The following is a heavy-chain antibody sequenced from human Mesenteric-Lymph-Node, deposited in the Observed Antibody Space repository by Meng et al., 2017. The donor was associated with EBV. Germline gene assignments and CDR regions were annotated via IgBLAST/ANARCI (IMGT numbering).Heavy chain of an antibody. CDR2: ITWDGGDT. Sequence: EVQLVESGGVEVQPGGSLILSCAASGFNFDEYTMHWVRQAPGKGLEWVSLITWDGGDTHYADSVEGRFTVSRDNVKDSLYLQMNSLRTEDSAFYYCAKDRLGSLNYFDHWGQGTLVTVSS. J-gene: IGHJ4*02. CDR3: AKDRLGSLNYFDH. V-gene: IGHV3-43*01. CDR1: GFNFDEYT. D-gene: IGHD7-27*01.